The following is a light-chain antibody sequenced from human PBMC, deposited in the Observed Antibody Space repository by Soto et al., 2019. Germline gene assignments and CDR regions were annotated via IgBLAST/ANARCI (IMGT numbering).Light chain of an antibody. CDR3: SSYAGSDTFVV. CDR1: SNDVGGYDY. CDR2: EVT. V-gene: IGLV2-8*01. J-gene: IGLJ2*01. Sequence: QSALTQPPSASGSPGQSVTISCTGTSNDVGGYDYVSWYQQVPGKAPKLIIFEVTKRPSGVPDRFSGSKSDNTASLTVSGLQADDEADYYCSSYAGSDTFVVFGGGTQLTVL.